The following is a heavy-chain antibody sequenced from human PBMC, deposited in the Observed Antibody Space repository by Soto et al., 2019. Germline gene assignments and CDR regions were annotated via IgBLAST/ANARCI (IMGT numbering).Heavy chain of an antibody. Sequence: PGGALRLSCAAPGVTFSTYSMNWVRQAPGKGLEWVAYISSSGSVIYYVDSVKGRFTISRDNAKNSLFLQMNSLRAEDTAVYYCARDGTPRALDAFDVWGQGTMVTVSS. CDR2: ISSSGSVI. CDR1: GVTFSTYS. D-gene: IGHD1-26*01. J-gene: IGHJ3*01. CDR3: ARDGTPRALDAFDV. V-gene: IGHV3-48*01.